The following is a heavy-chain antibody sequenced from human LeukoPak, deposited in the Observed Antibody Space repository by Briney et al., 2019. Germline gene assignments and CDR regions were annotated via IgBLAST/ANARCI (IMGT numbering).Heavy chain of an antibody. J-gene: IGHJ4*02. D-gene: IGHD6-13*01. Sequence: SETLSLTCTVSGGSISSNYWNWIRLPPGRGLEWIGYIYYSGGTHYNPSLKSRVTISLDTSKSQFSLKLTSVTAADTAVYYCAKARDSNIWYPFDYWGQGTLVTVSS. CDR3: AKARDSNIWYPFDY. V-gene: IGHV4-59*01. CDR1: GGSISSNY. CDR2: IYYSGGT.